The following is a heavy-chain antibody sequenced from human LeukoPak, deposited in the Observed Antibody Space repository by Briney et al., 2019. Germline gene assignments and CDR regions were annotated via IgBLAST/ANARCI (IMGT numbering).Heavy chain of an antibody. D-gene: IGHD6-19*01. J-gene: IGHJ4*02. Sequence: AGGSLRLSCATSGFTFRNCLMSWVRQAPGKGLEWVAKIKQDGSEKSYVDSVKGRFAISRDNANNSLYLQMNSLRAEDTAVYYCVREGSGLDYWGQGTLVTVSS. CDR3: VREGSGLDY. V-gene: IGHV3-7*05. CDR2: IKQDGSEK. CDR1: GFTFRNCL.